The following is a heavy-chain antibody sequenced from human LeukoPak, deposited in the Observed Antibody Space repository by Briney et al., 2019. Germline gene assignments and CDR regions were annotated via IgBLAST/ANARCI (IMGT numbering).Heavy chain of an antibody. V-gene: IGHV3-21*01. J-gene: IGHJ4*02. CDR3: ARGIGNYGSYYFDY. D-gene: IGHD3-10*01. CDR1: GFTFSNSA. Sequence: GGSLRLSCTASGFTFSNSAMSWVRQAPGNGLEWVSSISSSGTYIFDADSLKGRFTISRDNAKNSLYLQMNSLRAEDTALYYCARGIGNYGSYYFDYWGQGTLVTVSS. CDR2: ISSSGTYI.